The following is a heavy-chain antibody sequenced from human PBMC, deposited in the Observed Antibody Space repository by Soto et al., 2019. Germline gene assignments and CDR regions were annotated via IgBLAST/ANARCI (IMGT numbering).Heavy chain of an antibody. J-gene: IGHJ4*01. CDR3: ASLQVPGNFDY. Sequence: SETLSLTCTVSGGSITTTNYYWSWVRQPPGKGLEWIANVYYTGDTYYSPSLRSRVTISVDTSKSQFSLILTPVTAADTAMYFCASLQVPGNFDYWGHGTLVTVSS. CDR2: VYYTGDT. CDR1: GGSITTTNYY. V-gene: IGHV4-39*01. D-gene: IGHD6-13*01.